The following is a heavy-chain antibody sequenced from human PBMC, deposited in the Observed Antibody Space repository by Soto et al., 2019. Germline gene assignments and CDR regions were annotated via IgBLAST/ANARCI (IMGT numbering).Heavy chain of an antibody. Sequence: EVQLVESGGGLVQPGGSLRLSCAASGFTIRNFWMNWVRQAPGKGPEWVANIKEDGSEKYYVDSVKGRFTISSDNAKNSLYLQMNSLRAEDTAVYYCVRWHASGSYEVYWGQGTLVTVSS. CDR3: VRWHASGSYEVY. J-gene: IGHJ4*02. V-gene: IGHV3-7*01. D-gene: IGHD3-10*01. CDR2: IKEDGSEK. CDR1: GFTIRNFW.